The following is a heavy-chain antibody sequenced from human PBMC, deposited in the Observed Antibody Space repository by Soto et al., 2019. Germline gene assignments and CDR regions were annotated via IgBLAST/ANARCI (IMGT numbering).Heavy chain of an antibody. J-gene: IGHJ5*02. D-gene: IGHD2-15*01. CDR1: GYIFTNFG. CDR2: ISAYNGNT. Sequence: QVQLVQSGAEVKKPGASVKVSCKTSGYIFTNFGVTWVRQAPGQGLEWMGWISAYNGNTDYAQKVQGRVTMSTDTSTSTAYMELRSLRSDDTAVYYCARGGAYCRGGTCPYNWFDAWGQGTLVIVSS. CDR3: ARGGAYCRGGTCPYNWFDA. V-gene: IGHV1-18*01.